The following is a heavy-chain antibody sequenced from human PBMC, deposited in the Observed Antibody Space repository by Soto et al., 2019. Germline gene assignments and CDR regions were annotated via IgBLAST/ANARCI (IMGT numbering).Heavy chain of an antibody. CDR2: INPSGGST. V-gene: IGHV1-46*03. Sequence: GASVKVSCKASGYTFTSYYMHWVRQAPGQGLEWMGIINPSGGSTSYAQKFQGRVTMTRDTSTSTVYMELSILRSEDTAVYYCASDSSGWFDYWGQGTLVTVSS. D-gene: IGHD6-25*01. CDR1: GYTFTSYY. CDR3: ASDSSGWFDY. J-gene: IGHJ4*02.